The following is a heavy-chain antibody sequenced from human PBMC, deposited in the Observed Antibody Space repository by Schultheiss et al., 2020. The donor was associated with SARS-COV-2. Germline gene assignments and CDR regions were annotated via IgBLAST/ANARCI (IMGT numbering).Heavy chain of an antibody. J-gene: IGHJ6*02. Sequence: SQTLPLTCTVSGGSISSGGYYWSWIRQPPGKGLEWIGYIYYSGSTYYNPSLKSRVTISVDTSKNQFSLKLSSVTAADTAVYYCARDQRGVTIFGVVTNNYGMDVWGQGTTVTVSS. CDR2: IYYSGST. CDR3: ARDQRGVTIFGVVTNNYGMDV. D-gene: IGHD3-3*01. V-gene: IGHV4-31*03. CDR1: GGSISSGGYY.